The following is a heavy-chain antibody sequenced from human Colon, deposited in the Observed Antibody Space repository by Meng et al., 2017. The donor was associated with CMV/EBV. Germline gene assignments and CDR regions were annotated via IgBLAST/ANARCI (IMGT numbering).Heavy chain of an antibody. D-gene: IGHD3-3*01. Sequence: GESLKISFVVSGFTFSDYWMNWVRQAPGKGLEWVANIKQDGSERYYVDSVKGRFTISRDNAKNSLFLQVNSLRAEDTAVYYCAGGRGFLIDFWGRGTLVTVSS. CDR2: IKQDGSER. CDR3: AGGRGFLIDF. J-gene: IGHJ4*02. CDR1: GFTFSDYW. V-gene: IGHV3-7*04.